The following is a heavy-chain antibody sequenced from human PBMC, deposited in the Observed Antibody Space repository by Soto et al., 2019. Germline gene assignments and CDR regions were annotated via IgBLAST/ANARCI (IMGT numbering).Heavy chain of an antibody. D-gene: IGHD4-17*01. CDR1: GFTFSSYA. V-gene: IGHV3-23*01. CDR3: AKSSFYGDASFAGY. Sequence: GGSLRLSCAASGFTFSSYAMSWVRQAPGKGLEWVSAISGSGGSTYYADSVKGRFTISRDNSKNTLYLQMNSLRAEDTAVYYCAKSSFYGDASFAGYWGQGTLVTVSS. CDR2: ISGSGGST. J-gene: IGHJ4*02.